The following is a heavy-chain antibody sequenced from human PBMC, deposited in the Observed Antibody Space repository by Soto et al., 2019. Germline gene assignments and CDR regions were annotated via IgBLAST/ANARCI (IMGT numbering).Heavy chain of an antibody. J-gene: IGHJ4*02. D-gene: IGHD4-17*01. CDR3: ARGSDYGGTYIDY. Sequence: QVQLQESGPGLVKPSQTLSLTCTVSGGSISSGDCYWSWIRQPPGKRLEWIGYIYYSGSPYYNPSPKSRLTISVDTSQYQFSLKLSSVTAANTAVYYCARGSDYGGTYIDYWGQGTMVTVSS. CDR1: GGSISSGDCY. V-gene: IGHV4-30-4*01. CDR2: IYYSGSP.